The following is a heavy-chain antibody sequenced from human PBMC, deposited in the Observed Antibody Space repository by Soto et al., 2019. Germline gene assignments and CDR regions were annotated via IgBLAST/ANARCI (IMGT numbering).Heavy chain of an antibody. V-gene: IGHV3-21*01. CDR1: GFTFRSFP. CDR2: ISSNSAYI. Sequence: VGSRGPSCAAPGFTFRSFPMTWARQPPGKGLEWVSTISSNSAYIYYTDALRGRFTISRDNAKNSLHLQMNSLRAEDTAVYYCTRDASRDSSARGWFDPWGPGTLVTVSS. CDR3: TRDASRDSSARGWFDP. D-gene: IGHD6-13*01. J-gene: IGHJ5*02.